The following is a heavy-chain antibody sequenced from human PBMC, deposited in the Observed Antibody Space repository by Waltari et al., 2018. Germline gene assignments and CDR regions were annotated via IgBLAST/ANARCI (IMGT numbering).Heavy chain of an antibody. CDR3: ARHPEQLVGYWYFDL. D-gene: IGHD6-6*01. CDR2: IYHSGST. V-gene: IGHV4-38-2*01. Sequence: QVQLQESGPGLVKPSETLSLTCDVSGCSIRSGYYWGWLRQPPGKGLEWMGSIYHSGSTYQNPSLKSRLTISLDTSKNQFSLKLSSVTAADTAVFYCARHPEQLVGYWYFDLWGRGTLVTVSS. CDR1: GCSIRSGYY. J-gene: IGHJ2*01.